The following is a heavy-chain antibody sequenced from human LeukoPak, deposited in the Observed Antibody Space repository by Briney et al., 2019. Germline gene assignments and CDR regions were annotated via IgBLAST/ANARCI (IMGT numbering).Heavy chain of an antibody. V-gene: IGHV3-23*01. CDR2: ISGSGDNT. J-gene: IGHJ4*02. Sequence: GSLRLSCAASGFTFSSYAMSWVRQVPGKGLEWGSVISGSGDNTYYADSVKGRFTISRENSKNMLYLQMNSLRAEDTAVYYCAKWKYSNSGIDDYWGQGTLVTVSS. CDR1: GFTFSSYA. D-gene: IGHD6-6*01. CDR3: AKWKYSNSGIDDY.